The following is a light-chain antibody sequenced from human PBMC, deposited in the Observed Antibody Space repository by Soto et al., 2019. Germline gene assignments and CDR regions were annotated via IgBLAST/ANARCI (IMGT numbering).Light chain of an antibody. J-gene: IGKJ1*01. Sequence: DIRMTQSPSTLSASLVDRVTITCRASQSISSWLAWYQQKPGKAPKLLIYDASSLESGVPSRFSGSGSGTEFTLTISSLQPDDFATYYCQQYNSYSWTFGQGTKVDIK. CDR3: QQYNSYSWT. V-gene: IGKV1-5*01. CDR1: QSISSW. CDR2: DAS.